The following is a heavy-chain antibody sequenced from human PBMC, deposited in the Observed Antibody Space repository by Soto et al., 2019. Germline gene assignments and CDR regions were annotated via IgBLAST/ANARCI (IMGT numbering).Heavy chain of an antibody. D-gene: IGHD3-3*01. J-gene: IGHJ6*02. Sequence: ASVKVSCKASGYTFTSYGISWVRQAPGQGLEWMGWISAYNGNTNYAQKLQGRVTMTTDTSTSTAYMELRSLRSDDTAVYYCAGTSRLMGYDFWSGYFPTPADYYYYGMDVWGQGTTVTVSS. CDR1: GYTFTSYG. V-gene: IGHV1-18*01. CDR3: AGTSRLMGYDFWSGYFPTPADYYYYGMDV. CDR2: ISAYNGNT.